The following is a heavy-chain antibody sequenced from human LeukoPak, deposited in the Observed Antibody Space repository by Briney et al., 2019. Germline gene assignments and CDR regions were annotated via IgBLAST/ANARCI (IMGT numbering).Heavy chain of an antibody. Sequence: SETLSLTCTVSGASISSGDYYWSWIRQPPGKGLEWIGYIYYSGSTYYNPSLKSRVTISVDTSKNQFSLRLSSVTAADTAVYYCARDRRWEHLGDAFDIWGQGTMITVSS. CDR1: GASISSGDYY. J-gene: IGHJ3*02. D-gene: IGHD1-26*01. V-gene: IGHV4-30-4*08. CDR3: ARDRRWEHLGDAFDI. CDR2: IYYSGST.